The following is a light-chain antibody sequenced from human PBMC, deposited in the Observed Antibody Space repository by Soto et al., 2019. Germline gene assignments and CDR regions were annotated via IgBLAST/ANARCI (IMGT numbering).Light chain of an antibody. V-gene: IGLV2-14*01. Sequence: QSALTQPASVSGSPGQSITISCTGTSSDVGGYNYVSWYQQHPGKAPNLMIYDVSNRPSGVSNRFSGSKSGNTASLTISGLQAADEADYYCSSYTRSSTLVVFGGGTKLTVL. CDR1: SSDVGGYNY. CDR2: DVS. CDR3: SSYTRSSTLVV. J-gene: IGLJ2*01.